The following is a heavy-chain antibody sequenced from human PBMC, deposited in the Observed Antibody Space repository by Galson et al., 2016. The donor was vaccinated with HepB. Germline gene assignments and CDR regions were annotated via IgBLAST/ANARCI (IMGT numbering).Heavy chain of an antibody. CDR3: ARVSLVTANIWTWSAVEY. V-gene: IGHV6-1*01. D-gene: IGHD1-20*01. CDR1: GDSVSSYTGV. J-gene: IGHJ4*02. CDR2: TYYRSNWHY. Sequence: CAISGDSVSSYTGVWNWIRQSPSRGLEWLGRTYYRSNWHYDYAVSVTGRITINPDTSKNQFSLQLNSMTPEDTAVYYCARVSLVTANIWTWSAVEYWGQGALVTVSS.